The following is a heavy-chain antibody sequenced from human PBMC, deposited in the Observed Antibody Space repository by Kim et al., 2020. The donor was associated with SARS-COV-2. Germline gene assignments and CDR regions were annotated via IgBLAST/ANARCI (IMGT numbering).Heavy chain of an antibody. J-gene: IGHJ3*02. Sequence: SRVTISIDTSKNQFSRKLSSVTAADTAVYYCARDRGTIFGVVIINDAFDIWGQGTMVTVSS. CDR3: ARDRGTIFGVVIINDAFDI. V-gene: IGHV4-34*01. D-gene: IGHD3-3*01.